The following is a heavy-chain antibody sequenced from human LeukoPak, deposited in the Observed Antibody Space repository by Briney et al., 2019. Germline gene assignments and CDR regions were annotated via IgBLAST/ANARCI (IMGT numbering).Heavy chain of an antibody. V-gene: IGHV4-39*01. J-gene: IGHJ3*02. Sequence: SETLSLTCTVSGGSISSSNYYWGWLRQPPGRGLEWIGSIYYRGTTYYNPSLKSRVTISVDTSKNQVSLKLSSVTAADTAVFYCARHWDSSGYRAFDIWGQGTRVTVSS. D-gene: IGHD3-22*01. CDR2: IYYRGTT. CDR1: GGSISSSNYY. CDR3: ARHWDSSGYRAFDI.